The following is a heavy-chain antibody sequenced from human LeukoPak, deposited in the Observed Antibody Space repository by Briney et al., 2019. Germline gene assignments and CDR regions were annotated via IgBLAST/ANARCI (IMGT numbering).Heavy chain of an antibody. CDR2: INSDGGT. Sequence: SETLSLTCAVSGDSISSANWWNWVRQSPGKGLEWIGYINSDGGTLYNPSLKSRVTISADTSKNQFSLKLSSVTAADTAVYYCTRPREYFDSSGYSNSDWYFDLWGRGTLVTVSS. J-gene: IGHJ2*01. D-gene: IGHD3-22*01. CDR3: TRPREYFDSSGYSNSDWYFDL. CDR1: GDSISSANW. V-gene: IGHV4-28*01.